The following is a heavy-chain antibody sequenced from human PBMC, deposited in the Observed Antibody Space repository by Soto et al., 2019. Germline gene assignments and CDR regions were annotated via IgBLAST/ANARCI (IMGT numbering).Heavy chain of an antibody. V-gene: IGHV3-33*01. CDR2: IWYDGSNK. Sequence: QVQLVESGGGVVQPGRSLRLSCAASGFTFSSYGMHWVRQAPGKGLEWLAVIWYDGSNKYYADSVKGRFTISRDNSKNTLYLQMNSLRAEDTAVYYCARDGRSGGRCLPPFDYWGQGTLVTVSS. CDR3: ARDGRSGGRCLPPFDY. D-gene: IGHD2-15*01. CDR1: GFTFSSYG. J-gene: IGHJ4*02.